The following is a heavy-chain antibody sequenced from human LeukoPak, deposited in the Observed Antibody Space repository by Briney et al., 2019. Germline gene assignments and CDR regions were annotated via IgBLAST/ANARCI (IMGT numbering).Heavy chain of an antibody. CDR1: GYSISSGYY. V-gene: IGHV4-38-2*02. CDR3: ARGSGSYYPPGMDV. J-gene: IGHJ6*02. Sequence: SETLSLTCTVSGYSISSGYYWGWIRQPPGKGLERIGSIYHSGSTYYNPSLKSRVTISVDTSKNQFSLKLSSVTAADTAVYYCARGSGSYYPPGMDVWGQGTMVTVS. D-gene: IGHD1-26*01. CDR2: IYHSGST.